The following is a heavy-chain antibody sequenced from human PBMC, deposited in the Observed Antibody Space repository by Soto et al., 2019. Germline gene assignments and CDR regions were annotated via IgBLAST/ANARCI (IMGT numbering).Heavy chain of an antibody. D-gene: IGHD5-12*01. CDR3: AKGDNLGPKTGYAFDP. V-gene: IGHV6-1*01. Sequence: SQTLSLTCAISGDSVSSNTASWNWIRQSPSRGLKWLGRTYFRSKWYNDYAVSVKSRIIINPDTSNNQFSLQLNSVTPEGTAVYFCAKGDNLGPKTGYAFDPWGQGIMVTVSS. J-gene: IGHJ5*02. CDR1: GDSVSSNTAS. CDR2: TYFRSKWYN.